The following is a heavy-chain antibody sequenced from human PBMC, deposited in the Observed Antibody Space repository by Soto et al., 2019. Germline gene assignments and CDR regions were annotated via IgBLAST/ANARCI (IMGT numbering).Heavy chain of an antibody. V-gene: IGHV1-69*01. D-gene: IGHD6-19*01. CDR1: GDTFIGYS. CDR2: VIPTQRTT. CDR3: VIDRLIVAVSVGRMDV. Sequence: QVQLVQSGAEVKKPGTSVRVSCKASGDTFIGYSISWVREAPGQGLEWMGWVIPTQRTTKYAQRFQGRVTMSVDQFASTTYMELSSQRPEDTALYYCVIDRLIVAVSVGRMDVWGQGTSVTVSS. J-gene: IGHJ6*02.